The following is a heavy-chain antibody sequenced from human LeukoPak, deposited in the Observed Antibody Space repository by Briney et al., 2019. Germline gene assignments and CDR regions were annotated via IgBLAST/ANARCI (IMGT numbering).Heavy chain of an antibody. V-gene: IGHV1-69*01. CDR3: ASLGARLSPYYFDY. Sequence: SVKVSCKASGGTFSSYAISWVRQAPGQGLEWMGGIIPIFGTANYAQKFQGRVTITADESTSTAYMELSSLRSEDTAVYYCASLGARLSPYYFDYWGQGTLVTVSS. J-gene: IGHJ4*02. D-gene: IGHD6-6*01. CDR1: GGTFSSYA. CDR2: IIPIFGTA.